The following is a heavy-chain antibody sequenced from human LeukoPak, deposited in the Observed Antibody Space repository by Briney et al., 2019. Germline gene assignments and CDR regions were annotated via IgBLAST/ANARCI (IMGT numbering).Heavy chain of an antibody. Sequence: ASVKVSCKASGYTFTDHYIHWVRQAPGQGFEWMGWINPNTGGTDYAQRFQDRIAISTYTSISTVYMELSRLRSDDTALYYCARDLATIDGIARYNFKNWGQGTLLTVS. CDR3: ARDLATIDGIARYNFKN. V-gene: IGHV1-2*02. CDR2: INPNTGGT. J-gene: IGHJ4*02. D-gene: IGHD5-12*01. CDR1: GYTFTDHY.